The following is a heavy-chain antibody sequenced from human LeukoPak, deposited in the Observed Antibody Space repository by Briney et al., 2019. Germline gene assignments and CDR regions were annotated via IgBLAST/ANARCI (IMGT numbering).Heavy chain of an antibody. D-gene: IGHD6-13*01. V-gene: IGHV3-21*01. CDR1: GFTFSSYS. J-gene: IGHJ6*03. Sequence: GGSLRLSCAASGFTFSSYSMNWVRQAPGKGLEWVSSISSSSSYIYYADSVKGRFTISRDNAKNSLYLQMNSLRAEDTAVYYCARGFIAAAWDYMDVRGKGTTVTVSS. CDR2: ISSSSSYI. CDR3: ARGFIAAAWDYMDV.